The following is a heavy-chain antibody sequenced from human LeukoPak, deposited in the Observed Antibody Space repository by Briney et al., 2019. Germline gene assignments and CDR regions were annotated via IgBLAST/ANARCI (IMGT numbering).Heavy chain of an antibody. CDR2: IKSKADGGTI. J-gene: IGHJ4*02. CDR3: TSVGYGDYIFDN. D-gene: IGHD4-17*01. CDR1: AFTFTAAW. Sequence: PGGSLRLSCAVSAFTFTAAWMSWVRQAPGKGLEWVGRIKSKADGGTIDYAAPVKGRFTISRGDSKNTLYLQMNSLKNEDTAVYYCTSVGYGDYIFDNWGQGTLVTVSS. V-gene: IGHV3-15*01.